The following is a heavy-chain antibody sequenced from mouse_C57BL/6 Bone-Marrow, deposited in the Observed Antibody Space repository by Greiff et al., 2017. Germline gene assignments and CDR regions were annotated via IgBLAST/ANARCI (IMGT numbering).Heavy chain of an antibody. CDR2: IYPGDGDT. J-gene: IGHJ2*01. Sequence: VQLVESGPELVKPGASVKISCKASGYAFSSSWMNWVKQRPGKGLEWIGRIYPGDGDTNYNGKFKGKATLTADKSSSTAYMQLSSLTSEDSAVYFCARGPIYYGYDADYWGQGTTLTVSS. CDR1: GYAFSSSW. D-gene: IGHD2-2*01. V-gene: IGHV1-82*01. CDR3: ARGPIYYGYDADY.